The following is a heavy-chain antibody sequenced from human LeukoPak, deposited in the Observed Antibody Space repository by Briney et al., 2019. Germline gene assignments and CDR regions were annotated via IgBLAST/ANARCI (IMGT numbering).Heavy chain of an antibody. Sequence: GESLKISCQGSGYSFTSYWIGWVRQMPGKGLEWMGIIYPGDSDTRYSPSFQGQVTISADKSISTAYLQWSSLKASDTAMYYCATPIHERGYSYGLGYWGQGTLVTVSS. CDR2: IYPGDSDT. J-gene: IGHJ4*02. CDR1: GYSFTSYW. D-gene: IGHD5-18*01. V-gene: IGHV5-51*01. CDR3: ATPIHERGYSYGLGY.